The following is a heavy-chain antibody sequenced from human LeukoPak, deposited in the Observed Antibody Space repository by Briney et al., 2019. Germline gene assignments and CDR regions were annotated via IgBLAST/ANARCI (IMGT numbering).Heavy chain of an antibody. Sequence: GGSLRLSSAASGFTFNDYWMHWVRQGPGKGLVWVSRINSDGRSIDYADSVKGRFTISTDNARNSLYLQMNSLRAEDTAVYYCARDTTGDAGGVFDSWGQGTLVTVSS. CDR3: ARDTTGDAGGVFDS. CDR2: INSDGRSI. CDR1: GFTFNDYW. D-gene: IGHD1-1*01. J-gene: IGHJ4*02. V-gene: IGHV3-74*01.